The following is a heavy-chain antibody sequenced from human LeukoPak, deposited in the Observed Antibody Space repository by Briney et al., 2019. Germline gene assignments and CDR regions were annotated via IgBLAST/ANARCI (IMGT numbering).Heavy chain of an antibody. CDR3: ARVDDYYGMDV. D-gene: IGHD3/OR15-3a*01. CDR1: GFTFSSYA. J-gene: IGHJ6*02. CDR2: ISVSGDTT. V-gene: IGHV3-23*01. Sequence: PAGSLSLSCAAPGFTFSSYAMSWVRQAPGKGLEWVSVISVSGDTTHYAESVKGRFTISRDNAKNSLYLQMNSLRAEDTAVYYCARVDDYYGMDVWGQGTTVTVSS.